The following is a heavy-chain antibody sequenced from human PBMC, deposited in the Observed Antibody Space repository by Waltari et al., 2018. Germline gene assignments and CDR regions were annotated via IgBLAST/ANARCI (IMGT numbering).Heavy chain of an antibody. CDR1: GFAFSSYP. Sequence: QLVESGGGLVKPGGSLRLSCEASGFAFSSYPMNWGRQGPGKGLELVSSISSRSTYIYYADAVKVRFTVSQDNAKNALFLQMSSLRVEDTAVYYCASVDSSAFSRSFDYWGLGTLVTVSS. CDR3: ASVDSSAFSRSFDY. V-gene: IGHV3-21*02. D-gene: IGHD3-22*01. J-gene: IGHJ4*02. CDR2: ISSRSTYI.